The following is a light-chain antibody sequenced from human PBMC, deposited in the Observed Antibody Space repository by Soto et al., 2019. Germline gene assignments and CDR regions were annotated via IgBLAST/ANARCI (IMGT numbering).Light chain of an antibody. J-gene: IGKJ3*01. Sequence: EVVLTQSPGTLSLSPGERVTFSCRASQSISSSYLAWYQQKPGQAPRLLIYGASSRATGIPDRFSGSGSGTDFPLTISRLEPEDFAVYYCQHYGSSPPFTFGPGTKVDIK. CDR1: QSISSSY. V-gene: IGKV3-20*01. CDR3: QHYGSSPPFT. CDR2: GAS.